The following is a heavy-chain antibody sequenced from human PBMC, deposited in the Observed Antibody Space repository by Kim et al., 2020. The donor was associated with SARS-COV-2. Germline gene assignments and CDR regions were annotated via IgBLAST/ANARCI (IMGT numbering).Heavy chain of an antibody. V-gene: IGHV5-51*01. D-gene: IGHD1-26*01. Sequence: GESLKISCKGSGYSFTSYWIGWVRQMPGKGLEWMGIIYPGDSDTRYSPSFQGQVTISADKSISTAYLQWSSLKASDTAMYYCARTYGVLGQKHYGSWDFDYWGQGTLVTVSS. CDR2: IYPGDSDT. CDR1: GYSFTSYW. CDR3: ARTYGVLGQKHYGSWDFDY. J-gene: IGHJ4*02.